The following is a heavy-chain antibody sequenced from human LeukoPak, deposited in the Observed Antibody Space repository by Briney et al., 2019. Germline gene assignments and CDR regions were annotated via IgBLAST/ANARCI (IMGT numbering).Heavy chain of an antibody. J-gene: IGHJ4*02. V-gene: IGHV3-30*18. CDR1: GFTFSSYV. Sequence: PGGSLRLSCAASGFTFSSYVMHWVRQAPGKGLEWVAIISYDGSNKYYADSVKGRFTISRDNSKNTLFLQMNSLRAEDTAVYYCAKDRTSVHLWSSDLDYWGQGTLVTVSS. D-gene: IGHD5-18*01. CDR2: ISYDGSNK. CDR3: AKDRTSVHLWSSDLDY.